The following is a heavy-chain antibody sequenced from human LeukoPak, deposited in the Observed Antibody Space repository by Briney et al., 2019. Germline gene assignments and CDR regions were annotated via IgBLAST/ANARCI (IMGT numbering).Heavy chain of an antibody. CDR2: IKQDGSEK. J-gene: IGHJ4*02. V-gene: IGHV3-7*05. CDR1: GFTFSSYW. CDR3: VRGYGDYNDY. D-gene: IGHD4-17*01. Sequence: GGSLRLSCAASGFTFSSYWMSWVRQAPGRGLEWVANIKQDGSEKYYVDSVKGRFTISRDSAKNSLYLQMNSLRAEDTGVYYCVRGYGDYNDYWGQGTLVTVSS.